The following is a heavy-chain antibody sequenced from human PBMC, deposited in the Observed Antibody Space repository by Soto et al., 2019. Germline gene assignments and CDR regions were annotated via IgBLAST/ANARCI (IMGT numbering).Heavy chain of an antibody. CDR1: GDSVSSNGAA. CDR3: ARGAEYDSSGYYYTLY. D-gene: IGHD3-22*01. J-gene: IGHJ4*02. Sequence: SQTLSLTCGISGDSVSSNGAAWHWIRQSPSRGLEWLGRTYYRSKWYNDYAVSVKSRITINPDTSKNQFSLQLNSVTPEDTAVYYCARGAEYDSSGYYYTLYWGQATLVTVS. CDR2: TYYRSKWYN. V-gene: IGHV6-1*01.